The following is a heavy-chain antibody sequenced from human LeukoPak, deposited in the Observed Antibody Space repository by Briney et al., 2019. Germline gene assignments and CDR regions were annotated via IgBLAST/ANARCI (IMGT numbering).Heavy chain of an antibody. Sequence: PSETLSLTCTVSGGSISSSSYYWGWIRQPPGKGLEWIGSIYYSGSTYYNPSLKSRVTISVDTSKNQFSLKLSSVTAADTAVYYCARDTSIAVADEGGSCWGQGTLVTVSS. CDR3: ARDTSIAVADEGGSC. CDR1: GGSISSSSYY. CDR2: IYYSGST. J-gene: IGHJ4*02. D-gene: IGHD6-19*01. V-gene: IGHV4-39*07.